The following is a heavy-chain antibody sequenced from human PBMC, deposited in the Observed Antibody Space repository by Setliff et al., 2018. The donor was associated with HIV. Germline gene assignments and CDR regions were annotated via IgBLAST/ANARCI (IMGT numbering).Heavy chain of an antibody. CDR2: ISYDGAKQ. CDR3: AKARRSRLGGDGFDV. Sequence: PGGSLRLSCAASGFTFSNYGMHWVRQAPGKGLEWVAVISYDGAKQYYADSVKGRFTISRDNSKNTLFLQMNSLKAEDTAVFYCAKARRSRLGGDGFDVWGHGTMVTVSS. J-gene: IGHJ3*01. D-gene: IGHD3-10*01. CDR1: GFTFSNYG. V-gene: IGHV3-30*18.